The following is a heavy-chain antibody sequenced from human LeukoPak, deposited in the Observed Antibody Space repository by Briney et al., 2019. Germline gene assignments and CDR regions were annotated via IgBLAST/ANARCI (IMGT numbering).Heavy chain of an antibody. D-gene: IGHD1-1*01. Sequence: GGSLRLSCAASGFTFSSYGMHWVRQAPGKGLEWVAFIRYDESNKYYADSVKGRFTISRDNSKNTLYLQMNSLRAEDTAVYYCARAITTYLDDYWGQGTLVTVSS. CDR2: IRYDESNK. V-gene: IGHV3-30*02. J-gene: IGHJ4*02. CDR3: ARAITTYLDDY. CDR1: GFTFSSYG.